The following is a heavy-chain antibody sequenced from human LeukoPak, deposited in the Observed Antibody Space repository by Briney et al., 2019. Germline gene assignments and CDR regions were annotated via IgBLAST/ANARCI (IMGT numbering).Heavy chain of an antibody. CDR1: GFTFSNYK. CDR3: ARERLVVVGDAYYYYGMDV. V-gene: IGHV3-21*01. Sequence: NPGGSLRLSCSASGFTFSNYKMNWVRQAPGKGLEWVSSISSSSSYIYYADSVKGRFTISRDNAKNSLFLQVNSLRAEDTAVCYCARERLVVVGDAYYYYGMDVWGQGTTVTVSS. D-gene: IGHD2-2*01. CDR2: ISSSSSYI. J-gene: IGHJ6*02.